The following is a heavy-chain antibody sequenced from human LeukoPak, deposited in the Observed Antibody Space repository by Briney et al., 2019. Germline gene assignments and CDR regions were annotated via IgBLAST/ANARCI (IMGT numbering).Heavy chain of an antibody. J-gene: IGHJ4*02. D-gene: IGHD3-22*01. V-gene: IGHV4-34*01. CDR1: GGSFSGYY. CDR2: IDHSGST. Sequence: SETLSLTCAVYGGSFSGYYWSWVRQPPGKGLEWIGEIDHSGSTNYNPSLKSRVTISVDTSKNQFSLKLSSVTAADTAVYYCVRSIGVVVITPFDYWGQGTLVTVSS. CDR3: VRSIGVVVITPFDY.